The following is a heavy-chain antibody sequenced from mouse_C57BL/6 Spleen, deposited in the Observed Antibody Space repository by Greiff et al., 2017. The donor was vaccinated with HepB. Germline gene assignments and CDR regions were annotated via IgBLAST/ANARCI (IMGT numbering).Heavy chain of an antibody. V-gene: IGHV1-69*01. J-gene: IGHJ4*01. CDR2: IDPSDSYT. CDR1: GYTFTSYW. D-gene: IGHD3-2*02. CDR3: ARWTAQATGAMDY. Sequence: QVQLQQSGAELVMPGASVKLSCKASGYTFTSYWMHWVKQRPGQGLEWIGEIDPSDSYTNYNQKFKGKSTLTVDKSSSTAYMQLSSLTSEDSAVYYCARWTAQATGAMDYWGQGTSVTVSS.